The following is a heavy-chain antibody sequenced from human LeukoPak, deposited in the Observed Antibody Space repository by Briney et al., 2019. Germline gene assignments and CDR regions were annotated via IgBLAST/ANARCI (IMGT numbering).Heavy chain of an antibody. V-gene: IGHV1-69*05. D-gene: IGHD4-17*01. CDR2: IIPIFGTA. CDR1: GGTFSSYA. J-gene: IGHJ5*02. Sequence: SVKVSCKASGGTFSSYAISWVRQAPGQGLEWMGGIIPIFGTANYAQKFQGRVTITTDESTSTAYMELSSLRSEDTAVYYCARSYGDYEVDWFDPWGQGTLVTVSS. CDR3: ARSYGDYEVDWFDP.